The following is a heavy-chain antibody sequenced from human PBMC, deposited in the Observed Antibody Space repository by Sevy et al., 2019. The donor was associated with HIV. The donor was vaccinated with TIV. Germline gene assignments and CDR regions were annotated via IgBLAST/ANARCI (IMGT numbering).Heavy chain of an antibody. D-gene: IGHD6-13*01. CDR2: ISWDGGST. CDR1: GFTFDDYA. V-gene: IGHV3-43D*04. Sequence: GGSLRLSCAASGFTFDDYAMHWVRQAPGKGLEWVSLISWDGGSTYYADSVKGRFTISRDNSKNSLYLQMNSLRAEDTALYYCAKDIGYSSSWYYFDYWGQGTLVTVSS. CDR3: AKDIGYSSSWYYFDY. J-gene: IGHJ4*02.